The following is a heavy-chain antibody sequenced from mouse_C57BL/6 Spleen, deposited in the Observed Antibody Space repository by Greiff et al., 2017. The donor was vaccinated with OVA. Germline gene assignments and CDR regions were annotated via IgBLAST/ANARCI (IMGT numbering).Heavy chain of an antibody. D-gene: IGHD1-1*01. J-gene: IGHJ1*03. Sequence: QVQLQQPGAELVKPGASVKLSCKASGYTFTSYWMQWVKQRPGQGLEWIGEIDPSDSYTNYNQKFKGKATLTVDTSSSTAYMQLSSLTSEDSAVYYCARRTTVVHCDVWGTGTTVTVSS. CDR2: IDPSDSYT. CDR3: ARRTTVVHCDV. V-gene: IGHV1-50*01. CDR1: GYTFTSYW.